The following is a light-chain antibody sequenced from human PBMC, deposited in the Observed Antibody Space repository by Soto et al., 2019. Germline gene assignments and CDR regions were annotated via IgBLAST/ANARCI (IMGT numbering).Light chain of an antibody. V-gene: IGLV3-21*02. CDR3: QVWDSSSDQPV. J-gene: IGLJ2*01. CDR2: DDR. CDR1: NIAAKS. Sequence: ELTQPPSVSVAPGQTARITCGGNNIAAKSVHWYQQKPGQAPVLVVYDDRDRPSGVPERFSGSNSGNTATLTISRVEAGDAADFWCQVWDSSSDQPVFGGGTKVTVL.